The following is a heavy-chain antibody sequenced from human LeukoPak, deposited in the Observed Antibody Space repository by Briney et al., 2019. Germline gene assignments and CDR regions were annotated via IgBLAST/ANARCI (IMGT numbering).Heavy chain of an antibody. CDR2: INPNSGAT. CDR1: VYTFTGYY. J-gene: IGHJ4*02. CDR3: ARGPVDY. D-gene: IGHD4-17*01. Sequence: ASVTVSCTASVYTFTGYYMHWVRQTPAQGVEWMGWINPNSGATNYAQKLQGRVTMTRDTSISTAYMELSRLRSDDTAVYYCARGPVDYWGQGTLVTVSS. V-gene: IGHV1-2*02.